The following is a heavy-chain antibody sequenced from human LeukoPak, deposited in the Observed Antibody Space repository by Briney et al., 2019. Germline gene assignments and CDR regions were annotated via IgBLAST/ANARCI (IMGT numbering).Heavy chain of an antibody. CDR1: GYSFTSYW. Sequence: GESLKISCKGSGYSFTSYWIGWVRQMPGKGLEWMGIIYPGDSDTRYSPSFQGQVTISADKSISTAYLQWSSLKASDTAMYYCARHWISFSSIAARPVWFDPWGQGTLVTVSS. V-gene: IGHV5-51*01. D-gene: IGHD6-6*01. CDR2: IYPGDSDT. CDR3: ARHWISFSSIAARPVWFDP. J-gene: IGHJ5*02.